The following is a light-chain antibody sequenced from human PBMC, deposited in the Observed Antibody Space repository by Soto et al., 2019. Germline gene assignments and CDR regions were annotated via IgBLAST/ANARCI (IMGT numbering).Light chain of an antibody. Sequence: QSALTQPASVSGSPGQSFTISCPGPTSDVGGYNYVSWYKRHPGKAPKLMIYDVSNRPSGVSNRFSGSKSGNTASLTISGLQAEDEADYYCSSYTSSSTLGVFGGGTKLTVL. CDR1: TSDVGGYNY. J-gene: IGLJ2*01. CDR2: DVS. V-gene: IGLV2-14*01. CDR3: SSYTSSSTLGV.